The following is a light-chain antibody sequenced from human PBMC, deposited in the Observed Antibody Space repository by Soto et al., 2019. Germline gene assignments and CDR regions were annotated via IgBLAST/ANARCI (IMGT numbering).Light chain of an antibody. V-gene: IGLV2-23*01. CDR3: CSYASDSTYV. J-gene: IGLJ1*01. Sequence: QSALTQPASVSGSSGQSITISCTGTSSDVGNYNLVSWYQQHPGKAPKLMIYEGSRRPSGVSNRFSGSKSGNAASLTISGLQAEDEADYYCCSYASDSTYVFGSGTKVTVL. CDR1: SSDVGNYNL. CDR2: EGS.